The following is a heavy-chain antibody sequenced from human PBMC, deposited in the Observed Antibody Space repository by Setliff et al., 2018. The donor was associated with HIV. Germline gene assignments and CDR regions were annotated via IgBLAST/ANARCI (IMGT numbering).Heavy chain of an antibody. V-gene: IGHV5-51*01. CDR2: IYPGDSDI. D-gene: IGHD2-15*01. CDR1: GYSFTNYW. J-gene: IGHJ6*03. Sequence: GESLKISCKGSGYSFTNYWIGWVRQMPGKGLEWMGIIYPGDSDIQYSPSLQGQVTISADKSTSTAFLQWSSLKASDTAIYYCARDRAYCSSGSCYRPLVYYFYYMDVWGTGTTVTVSS. CDR3: ARDRAYCSSGSCYRPLVYYFYYMDV.